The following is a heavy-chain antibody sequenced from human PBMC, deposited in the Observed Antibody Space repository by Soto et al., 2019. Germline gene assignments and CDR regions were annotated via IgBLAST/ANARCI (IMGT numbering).Heavy chain of an antibody. V-gene: IGHV3-30-3*01. CDR2: QTYDGSNK. CDR1: GFMFSSYA. Sequence: QVQLVESGGGVVQPGRSLRLSCAASGFMFSSYAMHWVRQAPGKGLEWVAVQTYDGSNKYYADSVKSRFTISRDNSKNTLYLQMNSLRAEDTAVYYCARAGGLLVDYWGQGTLVTVSS. CDR3: ARAGGLLVDY. D-gene: IGHD1-26*01. J-gene: IGHJ4*02.